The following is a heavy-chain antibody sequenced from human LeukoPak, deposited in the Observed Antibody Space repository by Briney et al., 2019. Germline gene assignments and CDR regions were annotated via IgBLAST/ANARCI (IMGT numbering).Heavy chain of an antibody. CDR2: VYYSGST. D-gene: IGHD6-13*01. J-gene: IGHJ4*02. V-gene: IGHV4-39*07. CDR1: GGSINSNTYY. Sequence: TSETLSLTRTVSGGSINSNTYYWGWIRQPPGKGLEWIGSVYYSGSTYYNPSLKSRVTLSVDTSKNKFSLKLRSVTAADTAVYYCARDVLAAPGTFDYWGQGALVTVSS. CDR3: ARDVLAAPGTFDY.